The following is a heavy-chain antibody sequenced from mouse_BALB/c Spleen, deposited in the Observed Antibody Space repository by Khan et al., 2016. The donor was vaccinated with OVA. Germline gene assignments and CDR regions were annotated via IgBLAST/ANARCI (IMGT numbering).Heavy chain of an antibody. CDR2: IIYTGYT. Sequence: VQLKESGPSLVKPSQTLSLTCSVTGDSITSGYWNLIRKFPGNKLEYMGYIIYTGYTYYNPSLQSRISITRHTSKNQYYLQLNSVTDEDTATYYCARSTYRYAFVYWGQGTLVTVSA. D-gene: IGHD2-12*01. CDR3: ARSTYRYAFVY. J-gene: IGHJ3*01. CDR1: GDSITSGY. V-gene: IGHV3-8*02.